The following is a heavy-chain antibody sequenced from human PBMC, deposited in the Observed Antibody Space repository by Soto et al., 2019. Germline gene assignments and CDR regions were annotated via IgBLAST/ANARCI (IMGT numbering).Heavy chain of an antibody. CDR1: GGTFSSHV. CDR2: IMPIIGTA. J-gene: IGHJ4*02. CDR3: ARDLEFRDGNISHLDY. D-gene: IGHD3-10*01. Sequence: QVQLVQSGAEVKKPGSSVKVSCKASGGTFSSHVFNWVRQAPGQGLEWMEGIMPIIGTANYAQKFQGRVTITADESTSTAYMELSSLRSEDTAVYYCARDLEFRDGNISHLDYWGQGTLVTVSS. V-gene: IGHV1-69*01.